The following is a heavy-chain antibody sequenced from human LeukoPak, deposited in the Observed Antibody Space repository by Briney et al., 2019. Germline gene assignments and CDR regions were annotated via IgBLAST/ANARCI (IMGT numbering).Heavy chain of an antibody. CDR2: INSDGSST. CDR3: ARRWSRDPLVVDY. Sequence: GGSLRLSCAASGFTFSSYWMHWVRQAPGKGLVWVSRINSDGSSTSYADSVKGRFTISRDNAKNTLYLQMNSLRAEATGVYYCARRWSRDPLVVDYWGQGTLVTVSS. CDR1: GFTFSSYW. J-gene: IGHJ4*02. V-gene: IGHV3-74*01. D-gene: IGHD1-26*01.